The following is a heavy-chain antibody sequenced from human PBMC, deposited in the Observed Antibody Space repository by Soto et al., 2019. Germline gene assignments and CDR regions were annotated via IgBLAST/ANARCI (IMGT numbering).Heavy chain of an antibody. CDR1: GFNRSNFE. Sequence: QVQLVQSGTEVKKPGASMKVSCKASGFNRSNFEINWVRQATGQGLEWMGWMNLNSGNTGYAQKFQGRVTMTRDTSTSTAYLELSSLRSEDTAVYYCGKGYALDVVGQGTTVIVSS. CDR2: MNLNSGNT. J-gene: IGHJ6*02. V-gene: IGHV1-8*01. CDR3: GKGYALDV.